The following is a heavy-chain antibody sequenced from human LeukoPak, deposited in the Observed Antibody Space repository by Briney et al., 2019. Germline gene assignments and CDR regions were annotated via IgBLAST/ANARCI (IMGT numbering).Heavy chain of an antibody. CDR1: GYTFAGYY. V-gene: IGHV1-2*02. Sequence: ASVKVSCKASGYTFAGYYMHWVRRAPGQGLEWMGWINPNSGGTNYAQKFQGRVTMTRDTSISTAYMELSRLRSDDTAVYYCARDTGWLQYYYYGMDVWGQGTTVTVSS. J-gene: IGHJ6*02. CDR3: ARDTGWLQYYYYGMDV. CDR2: INPNSGGT. D-gene: IGHD6-19*01.